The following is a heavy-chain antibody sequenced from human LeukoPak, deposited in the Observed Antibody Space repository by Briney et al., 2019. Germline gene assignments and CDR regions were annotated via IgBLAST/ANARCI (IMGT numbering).Heavy chain of an antibody. D-gene: IGHD2-15*01. Sequence: SQTLSLTCTVSGGSISSGGYYWSWIRQHPGKGLEWIGYIYYSGSTYYNPSLRSRVTISVDTSKNQFSLKLSSVTAADTAVYFCARRRVVVASTDGASGAFDIWGQGTMVTVSS. V-gene: IGHV4-31*03. CDR1: GGSISSGGYY. J-gene: IGHJ3*02. CDR3: ARRRVVVASTDGASGAFDI. CDR2: IYYSGST.